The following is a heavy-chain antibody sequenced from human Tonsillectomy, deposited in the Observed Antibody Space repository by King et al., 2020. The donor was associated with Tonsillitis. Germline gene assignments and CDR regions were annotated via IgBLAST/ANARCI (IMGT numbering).Heavy chain of an antibody. D-gene: IGHD3-3*01. J-gene: IGHJ4*02. CDR3: ARDYDFNDY. CDR1: GGSMSGYY. Sequence: QLQESGPGLVKPSETLSLTCTVSGGSMSGYYWSWIRQSAGKGLEWIGRIYISGNANYNPSLKSRVTMSVDTSKNQFSLLLNSVTAADTAVYYCARDYDFNDYWGQGTLVTVSS. CDR2: IYISGNA. V-gene: IGHV4-4*07.